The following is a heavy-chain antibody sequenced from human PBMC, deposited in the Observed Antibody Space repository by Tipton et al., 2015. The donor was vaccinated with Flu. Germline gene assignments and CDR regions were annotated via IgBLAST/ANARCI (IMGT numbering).Heavy chain of an antibody. CDR2: IYYSGKS. V-gene: IGHV4-59*01. CDR1: GGSISSFY. D-gene: IGHD2-15*01. Sequence: TLSLTCTVSGGSISSFYWNWIRQPPGKGLEWIGYIYYSGKSNYNPSLKSRVTMSVDTSKNQVSLNLSSVTAADTAVYYCARSFASVVAPRYWGQGTLVTVSS. J-gene: IGHJ4*02. CDR3: ARSFASVVAPRY.